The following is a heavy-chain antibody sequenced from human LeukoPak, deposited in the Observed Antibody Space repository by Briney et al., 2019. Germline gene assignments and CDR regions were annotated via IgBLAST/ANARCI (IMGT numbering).Heavy chain of an antibody. CDR2: ISTSRSYI. J-gene: IGHJ6*03. CDR3: ARDPADSGGDCPRPPNYSYYYMDV. Sequence: PGGSLRLSCAASGFTFSSYSMNWVRQAPGKGLEWVSSISTSRSYIKYADSVKGRFTISRDNAKNSLYLQMNTLRAEDTAVYYCARDPADSGGDCPRPPNYSYYYMDVWGKGTTVTVSS. CDR1: GFTFSSYS. V-gene: IGHV3-21*01. D-gene: IGHD2-21*01.